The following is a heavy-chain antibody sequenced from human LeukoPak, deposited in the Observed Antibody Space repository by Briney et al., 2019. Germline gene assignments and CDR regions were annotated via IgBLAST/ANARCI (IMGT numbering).Heavy chain of an antibody. D-gene: IGHD3-22*01. Sequence: GGSLRLSCAASGFTVSSNYMGWVRQAPGKGLEGVSVSYSGCSTYYADSVKGRFTISRDNSKNTLYLQMNSLRAEDTAVYYCVRLSSGYYGLIDHRGQGTLVTVSS. CDR2: SYSGCST. CDR3: VRLSSGYYGLIDH. CDR1: GFTVSSNY. J-gene: IGHJ4*02. V-gene: IGHV3-66*04.